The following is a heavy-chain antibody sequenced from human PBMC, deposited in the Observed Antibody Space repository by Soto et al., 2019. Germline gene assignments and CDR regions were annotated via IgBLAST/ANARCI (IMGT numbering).Heavy chain of an antibody. V-gene: IGHV4-31*03. Sequence: SETLSLTCTVSGGSISSGGYYWSWIRQHPGKGLEWIGYIYYSGSTYYNPSLKSRVTISVDTSKNQFSLKLSSVTAADTAVYYCARDHRSSWYLGWFDPWGQGTLVTVSS. CDR1: GGSISSGGYY. D-gene: IGHD6-13*01. J-gene: IGHJ5*02. CDR2: IYYSGST. CDR3: ARDHRSSWYLGWFDP.